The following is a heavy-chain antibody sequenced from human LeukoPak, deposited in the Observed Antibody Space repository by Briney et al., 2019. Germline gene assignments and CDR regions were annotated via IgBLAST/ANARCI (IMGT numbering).Heavy chain of an antibody. CDR3: ARGALLYAGNPHDGFDI. J-gene: IGHJ3*02. CDR2: IYNTNTGST. Sequence: SETLSLTCTVSGASISNYYWSWIQQPPGEGLEWIGYIYNTNTGSTNNNLSLKSRVTISVDTSENQFSLKVSSVTAADTAFYYCARGALLYAGNPHDGFDIWGQGTMVTVSS. D-gene: IGHD4-23*01. V-gene: IGHV4-59*12. CDR1: GASISNYY.